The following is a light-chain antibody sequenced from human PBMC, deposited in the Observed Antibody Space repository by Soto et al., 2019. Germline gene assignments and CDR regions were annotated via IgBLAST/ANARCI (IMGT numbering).Light chain of an antibody. CDR3: QQYNSYKT. Sequence: DIPMTQSPSTLSASVGDRVTITCRASQTIRNQLACYQQKPGKAPKVLIYDSSSLESGVPSRFSGSGSGTEFTLTISSLQRDDFATYYCQQYNSYKTFGQGTKVEIK. V-gene: IGKV1-5*01. CDR1: QTIRNQ. J-gene: IGKJ1*01. CDR2: DSS.